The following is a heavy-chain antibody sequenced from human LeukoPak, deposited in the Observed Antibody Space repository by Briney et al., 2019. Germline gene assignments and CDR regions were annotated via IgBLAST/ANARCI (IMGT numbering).Heavy chain of an antibody. Sequence: GGSLRLSCAASGFTFSSYSMNWVRQAPGKGLEWVSHISSISTTIYYADSVKGRFTISRDNAKNSLYLQMNSLRAEDTGVYYCARDPGYGGNYYMDVWGKGTTVSVSS. V-gene: IGHV3-48*01. CDR3: ARDPGYGGNYYMDV. CDR2: ISSISTTI. CDR1: GFTFSSYS. D-gene: IGHD1-26*01. J-gene: IGHJ6*03.